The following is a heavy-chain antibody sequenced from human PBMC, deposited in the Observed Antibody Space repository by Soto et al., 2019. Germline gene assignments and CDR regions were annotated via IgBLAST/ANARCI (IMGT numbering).Heavy chain of an antibody. Sequence: ASVKVSCKASGYTFTSYYMHWVRQAPGQGLEWMGIINPSGGSTSYAQKFQGRVTMTRDTSTSTVYMELSSLRSEDTAVYYCARDGYYDFWSGYHGNWFDPWGQGTLVTVSS. CDR2: INPSGGST. CDR3: ARDGYYDFWSGYHGNWFDP. CDR1: GYTFTSYY. V-gene: IGHV1-46*03. D-gene: IGHD3-3*01. J-gene: IGHJ5*02.